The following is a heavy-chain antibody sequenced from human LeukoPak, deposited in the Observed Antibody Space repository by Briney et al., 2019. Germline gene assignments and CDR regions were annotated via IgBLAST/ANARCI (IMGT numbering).Heavy chain of an antibody. CDR3: ARGYTPDGGNYWGHGMDV. Sequence: SVKVSCKVSGYTLTELSMHWVRQAPGKGLEWMGIINPSGGGTTYAQKFQGRVTMTSDTSTSTVYMELSSLRSEDTAMYYCARGYTPDGGNYWGHGMDVWGQGTTVTVSS. V-gene: IGHV1-46*01. D-gene: IGHD4/OR15-4a*01. J-gene: IGHJ6*02. CDR1: GYTLTELS. CDR2: INPSGGGT.